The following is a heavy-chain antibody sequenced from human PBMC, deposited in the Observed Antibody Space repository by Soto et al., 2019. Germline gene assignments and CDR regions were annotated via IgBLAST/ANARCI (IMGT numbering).Heavy chain of an antibody. CDR1: GGSISSGGYS. CDR3: VRSVILSGGSYKGLIRLHYFDT. Sequence: PSETLSLTCAVSGGSISSGGYSWSWIRQPPGKGLEWIGYIYHIVTYYNPSLKSRVTISVDRSKNQFSLKPSSVTAADTAIYYCVRSVILSGGSYKGLIRLHYFDTWGPGTLVTVSS. D-gene: IGHD3-3*01. CDR2: IYHIVT. V-gene: IGHV4-30-2*01. J-gene: IGHJ4*02.